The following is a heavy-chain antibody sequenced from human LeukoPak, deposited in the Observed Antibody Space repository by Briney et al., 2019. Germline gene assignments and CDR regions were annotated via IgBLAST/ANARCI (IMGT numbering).Heavy chain of an antibody. CDR1: GFSFSNYS. V-gene: IGHV3-48*01. Sequence: GGSLRLSCAASGFSFSNYSMNWVRQAPGKGLEWVSYISSSSSTIYYADSVKGRFTISRDNAKNSLYLQMNSLRVEDTAVYYCARGGSSGSMIYWGQGTLVTVSS. J-gene: IGHJ4*02. CDR3: ARGGSSGSMIY. CDR2: ISSSSSTI. D-gene: IGHD3-22*01.